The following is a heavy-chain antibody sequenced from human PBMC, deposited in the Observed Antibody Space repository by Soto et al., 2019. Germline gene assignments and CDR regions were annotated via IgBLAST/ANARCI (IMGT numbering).Heavy chain of an antibody. Sequence: PGDSLKISCVASGFTFSSHGMAWVRQAPGKGLEWVSSISGSGDETHYADSVRGRFTISRDNSENTVYLQMNSLRADDAAIYYCAQLNGFQYATIDYWGQGTLVTVSS. CDR1: GFTFSSHG. J-gene: IGHJ4*02. D-gene: IGHD2-8*01. V-gene: IGHV3-23*01. CDR2: ISGSGDET. CDR3: AQLNGFQYATIDY.